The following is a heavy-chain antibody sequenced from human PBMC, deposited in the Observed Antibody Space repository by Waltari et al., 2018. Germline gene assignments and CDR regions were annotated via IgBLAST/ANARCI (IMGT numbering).Heavy chain of an antibody. CDR1: GCSLSSHY. J-gene: IGHJ2*01. CDR2: IYYSGST. V-gene: IGHV4-59*11. D-gene: IGHD1-26*01. Sequence: QVQLQESGPGLVKPSETLSLPCPVPGCSLSSHYWSWIRQPPGKGLEWIGYIYYSGSTNYNPSLKSRVTISVDTSKNQFSLKLSSVTAADTAVYYCARVGSGSYGSGWYFDLWGRGTLVTVSS. CDR3: ARVGSGSYGSGWYFDL.